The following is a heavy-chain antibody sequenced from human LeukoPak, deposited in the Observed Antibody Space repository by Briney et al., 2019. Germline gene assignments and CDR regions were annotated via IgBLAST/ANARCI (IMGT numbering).Heavy chain of an antibody. V-gene: IGHV3-7*01. CDR3: AMALDY. J-gene: IGHJ4*02. Sequence: PGGSLRLSCAAYGFTFSSYWMSWVRQAPGKGLEWVANINQDGSEKYYVDSVKGRFTISRDSAKNTLYLQMISLRAEDTAVYYCAMALDYWGQGTLVTVSS. CDR2: INQDGSEK. CDR1: GFTFSSYW.